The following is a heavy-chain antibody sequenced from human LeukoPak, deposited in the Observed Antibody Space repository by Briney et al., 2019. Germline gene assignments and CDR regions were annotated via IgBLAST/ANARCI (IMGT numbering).Heavy chain of an antibody. V-gene: IGHV3-7*03. J-gene: IGHJ4*02. CDR3: ARGGGNFDY. CDR1: GFIFSDHW. CDR2: IKKDGSEK. Sequence: GGSLRLSCAASGFIFSDHWMSWVRQAPGKGLEWVANIKKDGSEKYYVDSVKGRFTMSRDNAKNSLYLQMNSLRAEDTAVYYCARGGGNFDYWGQGTLVTVSS.